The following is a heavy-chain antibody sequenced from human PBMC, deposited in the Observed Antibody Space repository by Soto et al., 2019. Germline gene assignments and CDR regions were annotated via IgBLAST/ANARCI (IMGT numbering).Heavy chain of an antibody. J-gene: IGHJ4*02. CDR1: GFTFSSYG. CDR3: ARFSSGWPHSDY. V-gene: IGHV3-33*01. CDR2: IWYDGSNK. D-gene: IGHD6-19*01. Sequence: GGSLRLSCAASGFTFSSYGMHWVRQAPGKGLEWVAVIWYDGSNKYYADSVKGRFTISRDNSKNTLYLQMNSLRAEDTAVYYCARFSSGWPHSDYWGQGTLVTVSS.